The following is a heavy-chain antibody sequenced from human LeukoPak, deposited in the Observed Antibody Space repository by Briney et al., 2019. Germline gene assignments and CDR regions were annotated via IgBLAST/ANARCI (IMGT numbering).Heavy chain of an antibody. J-gene: IGHJ4*02. CDR1: GGSFSGYY. CDR3: ARAVNYYDSSGYYPHGGLDY. D-gene: IGHD3-22*01. Sequence: NPSETLSLTCAVYGGSFSGYYWSWLRQPPGKGLEWIGEINQSGSTNYNPSLKSRVTISVDTSKNQFSLKLSSVTAADTAVYYCARAVNYYDSSGYYPHGGLDYWGQGTLVTVSS. CDR2: INQSGST. V-gene: IGHV4-34*01.